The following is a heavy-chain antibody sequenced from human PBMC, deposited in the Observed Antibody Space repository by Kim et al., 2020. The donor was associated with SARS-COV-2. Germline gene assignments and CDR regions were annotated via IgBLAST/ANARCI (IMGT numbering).Heavy chain of an antibody. CDR3: ARDRRSWYRIEWGWFDP. J-gene: IGHJ5*02. D-gene: IGHD6-13*01. CDR2: ISSSGSTI. V-gene: IGHV3-11*01. CDR1: GFTFSDYY. Sequence: GGSLRLSCAASGFTFSDYYMSWIRQAPGKGLEWVSYISSSGSTIYYADSVKGRFTISRDNAKNSLYLQMNSLRAEDTAVYYCARDRRSWYRIEWGWFDPWGQGTLVTVSS.